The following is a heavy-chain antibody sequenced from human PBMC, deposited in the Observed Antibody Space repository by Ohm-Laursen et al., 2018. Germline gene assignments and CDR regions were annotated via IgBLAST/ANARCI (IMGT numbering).Heavy chain of an antibody. V-gene: IGHV3-7*01. J-gene: IGHJ4*02. CDR3: AKGRSGWYGGSFDY. CDR1: GFSFSSYW. CDR2: IKQDGSEK. Sequence: SLRLSCAASGFSFSSYWMNWVRQAPGKGLEWVANIKQDGSEKYYVASVRGRFTISRDNAKKSLYLQMNSLRAEDTAIYYCAKGRSGWYGGSFDYWGQGNLVTVSS. D-gene: IGHD6-19*01.